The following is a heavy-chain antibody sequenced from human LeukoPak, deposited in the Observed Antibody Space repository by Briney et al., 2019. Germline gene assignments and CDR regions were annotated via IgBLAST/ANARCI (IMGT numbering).Heavy chain of an antibody. Sequence: PGGSLRLSCAASGFTFSSYAMIWVRQAPGKGLEWVSSISDSGGYTDYADSVKGRFTISRDNSKNTLYLQLNSLRAEDTAVYYCARVGGFLDFDYWGQGTLVTVSS. V-gene: IGHV3-23*01. D-gene: IGHD3-3*01. CDR2: ISDSGGYT. CDR3: ARVGGFLDFDY. CDR1: GFTFSSYA. J-gene: IGHJ4*02.